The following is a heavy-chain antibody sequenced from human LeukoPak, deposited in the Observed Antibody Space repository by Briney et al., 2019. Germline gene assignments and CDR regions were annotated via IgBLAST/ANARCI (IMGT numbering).Heavy chain of an antibody. CDR3: ARVRGYSYGELDY. CDR2: ISYSGST. J-gene: IGHJ4*02. D-gene: IGHD5-18*01. CDR1: GGSISSGGYY. Sequence: SQTLSLTCTVSGGSISSGGYYWSWIRQHPGKGLEWIGYISYSGSTYYNPSLNSRVTISVGTSKSQFSLRLSSVTAADTAVYYCARVRGYSYGELDYWGQGTLVTVSS. V-gene: IGHV4-31*03.